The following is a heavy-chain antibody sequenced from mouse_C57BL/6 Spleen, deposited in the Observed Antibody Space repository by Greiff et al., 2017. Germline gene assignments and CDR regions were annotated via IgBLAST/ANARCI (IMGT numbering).Heavy chain of an antibody. D-gene: IGHD4-1*01. Sequence: QVQLKQPGAELVKPGASVKMSCKASGYTFTSYWITWVKQRPGQGLEWIGDIYPGSGSTNYNEKFKSKATLTVDTSSSTAYMQLSSLTSEDSAVYYCARWDAGAHYFDYWGQGTTLTVSS. CDR1: GYTFTSYW. CDR2: IYPGSGST. J-gene: IGHJ2*01. V-gene: IGHV1-55*01. CDR3: ARWDAGAHYFDY.